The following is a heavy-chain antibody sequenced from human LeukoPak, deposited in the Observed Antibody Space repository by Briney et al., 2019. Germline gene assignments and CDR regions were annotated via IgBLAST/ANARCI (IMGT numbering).Heavy chain of an antibody. J-gene: IGHJ6*04. CDR1: GGPISSSNW. CDR2: IYHSGST. Sequence: KPSGTLSLTCAVSGGPISSSNWWSWVRQPPGKGLEWTGEIYHSGSTNYNPSLKSRVTISVDKSKNQFSLKLSSVTAADTAVYYCARDKVHIAVAGTYYYGVDVWGKGTTVTVSS. CDR3: ARDKVHIAVAGTYYYGVDV. D-gene: IGHD6-19*01. V-gene: IGHV4-4*02.